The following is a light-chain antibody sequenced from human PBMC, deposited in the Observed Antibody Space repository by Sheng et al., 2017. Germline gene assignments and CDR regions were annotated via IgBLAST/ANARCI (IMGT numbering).Light chain of an antibody. CDR1: SSNIGAGYE. J-gene: IGLJ1*01. CDR3: QSYDSGLGGAYV. CDR2: GNS. Sequence: QSVLAQPPSVSGAPGQTVTISCTGSSSNIGAGYEVHWYQQLPGTAPKLVIYGNSNRPSGVPDRFSGSKSGISASLAITGLQAEDEADYYCQSYDSGLGGAYVFGTGTEVHRP. V-gene: IGLV1-40*01.